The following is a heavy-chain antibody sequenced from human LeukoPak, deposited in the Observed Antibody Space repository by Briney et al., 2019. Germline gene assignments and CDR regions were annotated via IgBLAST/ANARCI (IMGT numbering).Heavy chain of an antibody. CDR2: MNPNSGNT. CDR1: GYTFTSYD. CDR3: ARGRITIFGVVIPDAFDI. Sequence: GESLKISCKGSGYTFTSYDINWVRQATGQGLEWMGWMNPNSGNTGYAQKFQGRVTITRNTSISTAYMELSSLRSEDTAVYYCARGRITIFGVVIPDAFDIWGEGTMVTVSS. D-gene: IGHD3-3*01. V-gene: IGHV1-8*03. J-gene: IGHJ3*02.